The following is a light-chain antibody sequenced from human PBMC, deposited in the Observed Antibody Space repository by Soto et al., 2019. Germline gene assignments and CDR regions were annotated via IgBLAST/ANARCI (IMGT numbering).Light chain of an antibody. Sequence: EILLTQSPGTLSLSPAEISTLSCRASQSVSSSYLAWYQQKPGQAPRLLIYGASSRATGIPDRFSGSGSGTDFTLTISRLEPEDFAVYYCQQYGSSPWTFGQGTKVDIK. CDR2: GAS. CDR3: QQYGSSPWT. J-gene: IGKJ1*01. CDR1: QSVSSSY. V-gene: IGKV3-20*01.